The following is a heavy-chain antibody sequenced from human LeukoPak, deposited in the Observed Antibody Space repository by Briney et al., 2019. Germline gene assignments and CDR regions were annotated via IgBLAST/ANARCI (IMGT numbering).Heavy chain of an antibody. V-gene: IGHV4-59*01. CDR1: GGSISSYY. CDR2: IYYSGST. CDR3: ARERDGYRNFDY. Sequence: SETLSLTCTVSGGSISSYYWSWIRQPPGKGLEWIGYIYYSGSTNYNPSLKSRVTISVDTPKNQFSLKLSSVTAADTAVYYCARERDGYRNFDYWGQGTLVTVSS. J-gene: IGHJ4*02. D-gene: IGHD5-24*01.